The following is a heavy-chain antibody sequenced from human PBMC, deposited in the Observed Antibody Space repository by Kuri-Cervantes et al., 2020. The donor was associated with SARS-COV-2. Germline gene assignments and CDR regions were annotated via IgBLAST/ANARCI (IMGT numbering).Heavy chain of an antibody. V-gene: IGHV1-46*01. CDR2: INPSGGST. Sequence: ASVKVSCKASGYTFTSYYMHWVRQAPGQGLEWMGIINPSGGSTSYAQKFQGRVTMTRDTSTSTVYMELNSLRAEDTAVYYCAKDRAIVVVPAAMGIGYWGQGTLVTVSS. CDR3: AKDRAIVVVPAAMGIGY. CDR1: GYTFTSYY. J-gene: IGHJ4*02. D-gene: IGHD2-2*01.